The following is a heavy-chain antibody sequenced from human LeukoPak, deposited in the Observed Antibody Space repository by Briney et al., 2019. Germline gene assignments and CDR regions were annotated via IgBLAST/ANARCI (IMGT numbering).Heavy chain of an antibody. Sequence: QSGGSLRLSCAASGFTVSSNYMSWVRQAPGKGLEWVSVIYYSGNTYYADSVRGRFTISTDNFKNTLYLQMNSLRAEDTAVYYCARGIIDYSGYDYWGQGTLVTVSS. CDR1: GFTVSSNY. D-gene: IGHD5-12*01. CDR3: ARGIIDYSGYDY. CDR2: IYYSGNT. V-gene: IGHV3-66*01. J-gene: IGHJ4*02.